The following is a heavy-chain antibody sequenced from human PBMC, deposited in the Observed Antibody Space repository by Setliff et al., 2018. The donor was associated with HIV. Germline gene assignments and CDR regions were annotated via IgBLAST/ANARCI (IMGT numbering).Heavy chain of an antibody. J-gene: IGHJ4*02. D-gene: IGHD6-19*01. CDR1: GYSISSGYY. CDR2: IYYSEST. CDR3: ARRSGWSLDY. Sequence: PSETLSLTCTVSGYSISSGYYWNWIRQPPGKGLEWIGYIYYSESTNYNPSLKSRVTISVDTSKNRFSLKLSSVTAADTAVYYCARRSGWSLDYWGQGTLVTVSS. V-gene: IGHV4-38-2*02.